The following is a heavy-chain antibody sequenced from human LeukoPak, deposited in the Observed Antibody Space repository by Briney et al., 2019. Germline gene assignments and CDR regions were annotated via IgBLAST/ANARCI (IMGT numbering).Heavy chain of an antibody. CDR1: GYTFSSHP. CDR2: INPSGGST. J-gene: IGHJ4*02. V-gene: IGHV1-46*01. Sequence: ASVKDPCKATGYTFSSHPMHWVRQAPGQGLEGMGIINPSGGSTSYPHKFQGRVTMTRDTSTSTVYMGLCSLGSEDTGVYCCAREFYYESSAYGFEYWGQGTLVTVSS. CDR3: AREFYYESSAYGFEY. D-gene: IGHD3-22*01.